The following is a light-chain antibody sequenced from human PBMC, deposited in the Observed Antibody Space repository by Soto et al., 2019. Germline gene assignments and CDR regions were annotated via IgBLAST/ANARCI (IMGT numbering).Light chain of an antibody. CDR3: QSYDSSRSGYV. J-gene: IGLJ1*01. CDR2: GDT. V-gene: IGLV1-40*01. Sequence: QSVLTQPPSVSGAPGQRVTISCTGSSSNIGADYGVHWYQQLPGTAPRLLIYGDTNRPSGVPDRFSGSKSGTSASLAITGLQAVDEADYYCQSYDSSRSGYVFGTGTKLTVL. CDR1: SSNIGADYG.